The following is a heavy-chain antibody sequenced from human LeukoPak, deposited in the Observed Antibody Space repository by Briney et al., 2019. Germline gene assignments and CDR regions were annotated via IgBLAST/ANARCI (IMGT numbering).Heavy chain of an antibody. V-gene: IGHV4-34*01. CDR1: GGSFSGYY. CDR3: ASIYPGRDY. D-gene: IGHD2-21*01. J-gene: IGHJ4*02. Sequence: SETLSLTCAVYGGSFSGYYWSWIRQPPGKGLEWIGEINHSGSTNYNPSLKSRVTISVDTSKNQFSLKLSSVTAADTAVYYCASIYPGRDYWGQGTLVTVSS. CDR2: INHSGST.